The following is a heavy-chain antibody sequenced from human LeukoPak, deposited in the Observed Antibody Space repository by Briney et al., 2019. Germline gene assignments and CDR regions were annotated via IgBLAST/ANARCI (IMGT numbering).Heavy chain of an antibody. CDR3: ARADSRGSFYFDY. V-gene: IGHV3-66*01. Sequence: GGSLRLSCAASGFTVSSNYMCWVRQVPGKGLEWVSVIYSGGTTYYADSVKGRFTISRDNSKNTVYLQMNSLRAEDTAVYYCARADSRGSFYFDYWGQGTLVTVPS. D-gene: IGHD6-19*01. J-gene: IGHJ4*02. CDR1: GFTVSSNY. CDR2: IYSGGTT.